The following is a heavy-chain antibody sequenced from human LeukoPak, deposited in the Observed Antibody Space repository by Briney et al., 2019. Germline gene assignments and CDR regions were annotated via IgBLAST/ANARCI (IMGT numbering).Heavy chain of an antibody. D-gene: IGHD4-17*01. CDR2: IYYSGST. Sequence: SETLSLTCTVSGGSISSYYWSWIRQPPGKGLEWIGYIYYSGSTNYNPSLKSRVTISVDTSKNQFSLKLSSVTAADTAVYYCARAHDTVTSYYFDYWGQGTLVTVSS. J-gene: IGHJ4*02. CDR1: GGSISSYY. CDR3: ARAHDTVTSYYFDY. V-gene: IGHV4-59*12.